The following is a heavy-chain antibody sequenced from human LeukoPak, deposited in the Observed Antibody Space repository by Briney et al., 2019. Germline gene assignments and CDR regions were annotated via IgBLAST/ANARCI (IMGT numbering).Heavy chain of an antibody. J-gene: IGHJ5*02. D-gene: IGHD3-10*01. V-gene: IGHV4-59*01. Sequence: SETLSLTCTVSGGSISSYYWSWIRQPPGKGLEWIGYIYYSGSTNYNPSLRSRVTISVDTSKNQLSLNLNSVTAADMAVYYCARDSAYGSGFDPWGQGTLVTVSS. CDR2: IYYSGST. CDR1: GGSISSYY. CDR3: ARDSAYGSGFDP.